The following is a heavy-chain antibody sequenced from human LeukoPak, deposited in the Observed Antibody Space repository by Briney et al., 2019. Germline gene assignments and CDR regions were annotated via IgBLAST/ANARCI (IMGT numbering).Heavy chain of an antibody. CDR2: IYYSGST. V-gene: IGHV4-39*01. CDR1: GGSISSSSYY. J-gene: IGHJ6*03. Sequence: SETLSLTCTVSGGSISSSSYYWGWIRQPPGKGLEWIGSIYYSGSTYYNPSLKSRVTISVDTSKNQFSLKLSSVTAADTAVYYCARLPRGSSDILTGYHLWYYYYYMDVWGKGTTVTVSS. CDR3: ARLPRGSSDILTGYHLWYYYYYMDV. D-gene: IGHD3-9*01.